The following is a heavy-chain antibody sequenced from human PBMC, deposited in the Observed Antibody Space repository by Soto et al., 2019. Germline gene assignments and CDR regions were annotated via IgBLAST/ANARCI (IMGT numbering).Heavy chain of an antibody. CDR1: GFTFTNYA. CDR3: ARPGHSSGWYYYFDF. Sequence: GSLRLSCAASGFTFTNYAMTWVRQGPAMGLEWVSSISGSGGGVYYADSVKGRFSISRDNSKNTFYLQMNSLRVEDTAVYYCARPGHSSGWYYYFDFWGQGA. D-gene: IGHD6-19*01. J-gene: IGHJ4*02. CDR2: ISGSGGGV. V-gene: IGHV3-23*01.